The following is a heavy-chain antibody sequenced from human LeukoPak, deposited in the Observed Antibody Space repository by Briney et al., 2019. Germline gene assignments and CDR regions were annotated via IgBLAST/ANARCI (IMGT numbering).Heavy chain of an antibody. CDR2: IKQDGSEK. J-gene: IGHJ4*02. V-gene: IGHV3-7*03. CDR1: GFTFSSYW. Sequence: GGSLRLSCAASGFTFSSYWMSWVRQAPGKGLEWVANIKQDGSEKYYVDSVKGRFTISRDNARNSLYLQMNSLRAEDTAVYYCAKCSYDSSGYYYGDYWGQGTLVTVSS. D-gene: IGHD3-22*01. CDR3: AKCSYDSSGYYYGDY.